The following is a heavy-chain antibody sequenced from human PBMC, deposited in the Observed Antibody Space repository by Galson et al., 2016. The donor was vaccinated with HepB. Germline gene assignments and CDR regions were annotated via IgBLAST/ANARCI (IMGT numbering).Heavy chain of an antibody. D-gene: IGHD4-17*01. CDR3: ARHGDYFPNWYFDL. Sequence: SVKVSCKASAYSSTSNGITWVRQAPGQGLEWMGWISDYDVNINYAQKFQGRVTLTTDTSTSTAYMELRSLRSDDTAVYYCARHGDYFPNWYFDLWGRGTLVTVSS. V-gene: IGHV1-18*04. CDR2: ISDYDVNI. CDR1: AYSSTSNG. J-gene: IGHJ2*01.